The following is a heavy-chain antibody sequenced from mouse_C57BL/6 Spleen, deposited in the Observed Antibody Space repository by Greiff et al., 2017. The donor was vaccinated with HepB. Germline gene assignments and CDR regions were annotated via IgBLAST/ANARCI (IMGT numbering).Heavy chain of an antibody. Sequence: EVKLMESGGGLVKPGGSLKLSCAASGFTFSDYGMHWVRQAPEKGLEWVAYISSGSSTIYYADTVKGRFTISRDNAKNTLFLQMTSLRSEDTAMYYCASPAIYYDYDYFDYWGQGTTLTVSS. V-gene: IGHV5-17*01. CDR2: ISSGSSTI. CDR3: ASPAIYYDYDYFDY. J-gene: IGHJ2*01. D-gene: IGHD2-4*01. CDR1: GFTFSDYG.